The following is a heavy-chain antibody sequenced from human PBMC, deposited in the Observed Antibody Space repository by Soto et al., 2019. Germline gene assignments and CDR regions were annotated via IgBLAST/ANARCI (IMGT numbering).Heavy chain of an antibody. CDR2: INHSGST. Sequence: SETLSLTCADYGGSFSGYYWSWIRQPPGKGLEWIGEINHSGSTNYNPSLKSRVTISVDTSKNQFSLKLSSVTAADTAVYYCARSVAGITPDYYYYGMDVWGQGTTVTVSS. CDR1: GGSFSGYY. CDR3: ARSVAGITPDYYYYGMDV. J-gene: IGHJ6*02. V-gene: IGHV4-34*01. D-gene: IGHD6-19*01.